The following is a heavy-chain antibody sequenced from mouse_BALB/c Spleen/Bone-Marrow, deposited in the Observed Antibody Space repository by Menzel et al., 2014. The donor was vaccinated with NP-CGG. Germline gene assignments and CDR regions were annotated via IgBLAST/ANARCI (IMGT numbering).Heavy chain of an antibody. J-gene: IGHJ3*01. D-gene: IGHD2-10*02. CDR1: GFTFSDFY. CDR3: ARDVGYGNYFVY. Sequence: EVNLVESGGGLVQPGGSLRLSCATSGFTFSDFYMDWVRQPPGKRLEWIAASRNKAKDYTTEYSASVKGRFIVSRDTSQGILYLQMNALRAEDTAIYYCARDVGYGNYFVYWGQGTLVTVSA. V-gene: IGHV7-1*02. CDR2: SRNKAKDYTT.